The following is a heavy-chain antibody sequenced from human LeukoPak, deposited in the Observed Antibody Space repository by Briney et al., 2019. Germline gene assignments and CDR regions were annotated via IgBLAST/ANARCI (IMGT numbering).Heavy chain of an antibody. CDR2: ISYDGSSK. CDR3: ASRVYD. V-gene: IGHV3-30*04. Sequence: PGRSLRLSCAAFGFTFSSYAMHWVRQAPGKGLEWVAVISYDGSSKYYADSVKGRFTISRDNSKNTLYLQMNSLRAEDTAVYYCASRVYDWGQGTLVTVSS. D-gene: IGHD6-6*01. CDR1: GFTFSSYA. J-gene: IGHJ4*02.